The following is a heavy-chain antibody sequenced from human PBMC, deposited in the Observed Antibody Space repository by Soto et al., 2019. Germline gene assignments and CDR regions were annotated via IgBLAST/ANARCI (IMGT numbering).Heavy chain of an antibody. V-gene: IGHV1-46*01. J-gene: IGHJ4*02. CDR2: INTNGGNT. Sequence: QVQLVQSGAEVKKPGASVKVSCQASGYTFASHYIHWVRQAPGQGLEWMGVINTNGGNTRYAQRFQDRLTLTTDTPTNTVYMDLSSLSSDDTAVYYCGRDTSGVDYWGQGTLVTVSS. CDR3: GRDTSGVDY. CDR1: GYTFASHY.